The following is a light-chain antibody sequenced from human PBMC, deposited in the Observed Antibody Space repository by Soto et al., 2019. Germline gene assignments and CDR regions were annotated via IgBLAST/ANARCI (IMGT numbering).Light chain of an antibody. CDR3: MQPLQTPWT. CDR1: QSLLHRNGHNY. Sequence: DIVMTQSPLSLPVTPGEPASISCRSSQSLLHRNGHNYSDWYVQKPGQSPQLLIYLGANRPSWVPERVSSSGSCTDFTLKISRVEAADGGVYYCMQPLQTPWTFGHGTKVEIK. J-gene: IGKJ1*01. V-gene: IGKV2-28*01. CDR2: LGA.